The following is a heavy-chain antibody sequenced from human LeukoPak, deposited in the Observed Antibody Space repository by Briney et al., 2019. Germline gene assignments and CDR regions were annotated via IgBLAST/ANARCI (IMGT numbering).Heavy chain of an antibody. Sequence: GGSLRLSCAASGFIVSNNYMSWVRQAPGKGLEWVSVLHSGGSTYYADSVKGRFTISRDNSKNTLYLQMNSLRAEDTAVYYCARDRCSSTSCYDGAGMDVWGQGTTVTVSS. V-gene: IGHV3-53*01. CDR2: LHSGGST. CDR1: GFIVSNNY. J-gene: IGHJ6*02. D-gene: IGHD2-2*01. CDR3: ARDRCSSTSCYDGAGMDV.